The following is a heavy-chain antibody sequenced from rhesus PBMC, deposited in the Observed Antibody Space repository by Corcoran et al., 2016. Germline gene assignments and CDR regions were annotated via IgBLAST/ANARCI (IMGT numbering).Heavy chain of an antibody. CDR2: IGEGGGAT. J-gene: IGHJ4*01. V-gene: IGHV3-100*02. D-gene: IGHD4-23*01. Sequence: DVQLVESGGGLVKPGGSLRLSCVASGFTVRSYEMPWVRQAQGKGLVWVSLIGEGGGATYSADSVKGRFTISRDNAKDSLFLQMNSLRAEDTAVYYCTANTVTTSFYFGSWGQGVLVTVSA. CDR3: TANTVTTSFYFGS. CDR1: GFTVRSYE.